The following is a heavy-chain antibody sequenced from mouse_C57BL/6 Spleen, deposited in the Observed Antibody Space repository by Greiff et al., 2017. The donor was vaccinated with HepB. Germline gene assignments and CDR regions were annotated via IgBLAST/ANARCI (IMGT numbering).Heavy chain of an antibody. J-gene: IGHJ2*01. V-gene: IGHV1-59*01. D-gene: IGHD1-1*01. Sequence: VQLQQPGAELVRPGTSVKLSCKASGYTFTSYWMHWVKQRPGQGLEWIGVIDPSDSYTNYNQKFKGKATLTVDTSSSTAYMQLSSLTSEDSAVYYCARCLYYYGSSRYEGYWGQGTTLTVSS. CDR2: IDPSDSYT. CDR1: GYTFTSYW. CDR3: ARCLYYYGSSRYEGY.